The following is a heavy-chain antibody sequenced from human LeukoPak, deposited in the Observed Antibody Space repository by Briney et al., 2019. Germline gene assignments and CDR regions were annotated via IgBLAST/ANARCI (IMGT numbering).Heavy chain of an antibody. V-gene: IGHV3-74*01. CDR3: ARVGAATTRDY. D-gene: IGHD1-26*01. Sequence: GGSLRLSCAVSGFTFSTYWMHWVCQTPGKGLVWVSRISNDGSSTSYADSVKGRFTVSRDNAKNTLYLHMNNLRAEDTAVYYCARVGAATTRDYWGQRTLVTVSS. CDR2: ISNDGSST. CDR1: GFTFSTYW. J-gene: IGHJ4*02.